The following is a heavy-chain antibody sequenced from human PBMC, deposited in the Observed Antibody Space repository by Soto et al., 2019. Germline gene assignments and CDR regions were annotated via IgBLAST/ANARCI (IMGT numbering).Heavy chain of an antibody. D-gene: IGHD3-22*01. CDR3: ARVAYYYDSSGYYLDY. V-gene: IGHV4-38-2*01. CDR1: GYSISSGYY. J-gene: IGHJ4*02. CDR2: IYHSGST. Sequence: LSLTCAVSGYSISSGYYWGWIRQPPGKGLEWIGSIYHSGSTYYNPSLKSRVTISVDTSKNQFSLKLSSVTAADTAVYYCARVAYYYDSSGYYLDYWGQG.